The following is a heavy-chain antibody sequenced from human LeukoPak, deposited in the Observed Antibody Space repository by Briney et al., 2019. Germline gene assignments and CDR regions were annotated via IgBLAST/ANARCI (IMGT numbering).Heavy chain of an antibody. CDR3: ARDRSRSVAVAGTGLLNY. J-gene: IGHJ4*02. D-gene: IGHD6-19*01. Sequence: GASVKVSCKASGYTFTSYYMHWVRQAPGQGLEWMGWINPNSGGTNYAQKFQGRVTMTRDTSISTAYMELSRLRSDDTAVYYCARDRSRSVAVAGTGLLNYWGQGTLVTVSS. CDR1: GYTFTSYY. V-gene: IGHV1-2*02. CDR2: INPNSGGT.